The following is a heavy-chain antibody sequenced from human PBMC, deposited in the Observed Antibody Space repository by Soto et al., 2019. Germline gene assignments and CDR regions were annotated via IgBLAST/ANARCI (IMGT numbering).Heavy chain of an antibody. J-gene: IGHJ4*02. CDR1: GFTFSDHS. Sequence: GGSLRLSCAASGFTFSDHSMDWVRQAPGKGLDWVGRTRDKANSYTTEYAASVKGRFTISRDDSKNSLYLQINSLKIEDTAVYYCASLIDDYWGQGTLVTVSS. CDR2: TRDKANSYTT. V-gene: IGHV3-72*01. CDR3: ASLIDDY.